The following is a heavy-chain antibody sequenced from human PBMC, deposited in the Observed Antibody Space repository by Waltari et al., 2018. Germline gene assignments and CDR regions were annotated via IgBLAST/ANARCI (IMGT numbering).Heavy chain of an antibody. CDR2: IYTSGRT. D-gene: IGHD5-18*01. Sequence: QVQLQESGPGLVKPSQTLSLTCTVSGGSISSGSYYWSWIRQPAGKGLEWIGRIYTSGRTNYNPSLKSRVTISVDTSKNQFSLKLGSGTAADTAVYYCARVQLGYSYGSDYYYYYGMDVWGQGTTVTVSS. J-gene: IGHJ6*02. CDR1: GGSISSGSYY. CDR3: ARVQLGYSYGSDYYYYYGMDV. V-gene: IGHV4-61*02.